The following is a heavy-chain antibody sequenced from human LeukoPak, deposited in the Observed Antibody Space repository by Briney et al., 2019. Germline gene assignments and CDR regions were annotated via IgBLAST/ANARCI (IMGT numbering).Heavy chain of an antibody. V-gene: IGHV3-53*01. CDR3: ARDSSSSWYYFDY. J-gene: IGHJ4*02. CDR2: IYSGGST. D-gene: IGHD6-13*01. Sequence: GGSLRLSCAASGFTVSSNYMSWVRQAPGKGLEWVSVIYSGGSTYYADSVKGRFTISRDNSKNTLYLQMNSLRAEDTAVYYCARDSSSSWYYFDYWGQGTLVTVSP. CDR1: GFTVSSNY.